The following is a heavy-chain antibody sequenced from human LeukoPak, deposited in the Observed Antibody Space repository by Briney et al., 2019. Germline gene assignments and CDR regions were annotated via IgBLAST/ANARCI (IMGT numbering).Heavy chain of an antibody. V-gene: IGHV3-74*01. J-gene: IGHJ1*01. CDR1: GFTFSSYW. CDR3: ARDRSRGCYDSSGYSNFQP. CDR2: INSDGSST. Sequence: GGSLRLSCAASGFTFSSYWMHWVRQAPGKGLVWVSRINSDGSSTSYADSVKGRFTISRDNAKNTLYLQMNSLRAEDTAVYYCARDRSRGCYDSSGYSNFQPWGQGTLVTVSS. D-gene: IGHD3-22*01.